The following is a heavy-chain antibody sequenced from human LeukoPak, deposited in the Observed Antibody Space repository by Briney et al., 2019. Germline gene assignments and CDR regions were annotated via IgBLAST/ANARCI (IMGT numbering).Heavy chain of an antibody. D-gene: IGHD3-3*01. V-gene: IGHV4-39*07. J-gene: IGHJ4*02. CDR3: ARGLYDFWSGPLYFDY. Sequence: SETLSLTCTVSGGSISSSSYYWSWIRQPPGKGLEWIGEINHSGSTNYNPSLKSRLTISVDTSKNQFSLKLSSVTAADTAVYSCARGLYDFWSGPLYFDYWGQGTLVTVSS. CDR1: GGSISSSSYY. CDR2: INHSGST.